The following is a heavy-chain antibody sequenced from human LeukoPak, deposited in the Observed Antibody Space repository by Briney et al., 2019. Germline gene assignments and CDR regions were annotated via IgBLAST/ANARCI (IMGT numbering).Heavy chain of an antibody. V-gene: IGHV4-39*07. J-gene: IGHJ4*02. CDR1: GGSISSSSYY. Sequence: SETLSLTCTVSGGSISSSSYYWGWIRQPPGKGLEWIGSIYYSGSTYYNPSLKSRVTISVDTSKNQFSLKLSSVTAADTAVYYCARNYYGSGSIFSAAGYYFDYWGQGTLVTVSS. CDR3: ARNYYGSGSIFSAAGYYFDY. D-gene: IGHD3-10*01. CDR2: IYYSGST.